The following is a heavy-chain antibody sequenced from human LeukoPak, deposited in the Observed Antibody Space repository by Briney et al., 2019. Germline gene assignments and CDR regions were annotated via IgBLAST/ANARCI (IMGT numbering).Heavy chain of an antibody. CDR1: GGSISSYY. CDR3: ARGVSSYDSSGYFFWFDP. J-gene: IGHJ5*02. V-gene: IGHV4-59*12. CDR2: IYCSGST. Sequence: SETLSLTCTVSGGSISSYYWSWIRQPPGKGLEWIGYIYCSGSTNYNPSLKSRVTISVDTSKNQFSLKLSSVTAADTAVYYCARGVSSYDSSGYFFWFDPWGQGTLVTVSS. D-gene: IGHD3-22*01.